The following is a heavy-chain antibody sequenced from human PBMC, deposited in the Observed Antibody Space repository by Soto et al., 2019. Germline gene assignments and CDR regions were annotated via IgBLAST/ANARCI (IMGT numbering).Heavy chain of an antibody. J-gene: IGHJ4*02. D-gene: IGHD3-3*01. V-gene: IGHV4-59*01. CDR3: ARRRRGSGYGDFDY. CDR1: GGSIRSYY. CDR2: FYHSGNS. Sequence: SETLSLTCSVSGGSIRSYYWSWIRQSPEKGLEWIGYFYHSGNSNYNPSLKSRVTISVDTSKNQLSLSLRTVTAADTAVYYCARRRRGSGYGDFDYWGQGTLVTSPQ.